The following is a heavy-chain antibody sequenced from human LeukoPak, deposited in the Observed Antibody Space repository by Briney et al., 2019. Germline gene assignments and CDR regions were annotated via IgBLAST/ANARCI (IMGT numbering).Heavy chain of an antibody. V-gene: IGHV4-59*01. CDR2: IYYSGST. CDR3: AREGASLGTFDY. J-gene: IGHJ4*02. CDR1: GGSISSYY. D-gene: IGHD1-1*01. Sequence: PSETLSLTCTVSGGSISSYYWSWIRQPPGKGLEWIGYIYYSGSTNYNPSLKSRVTISVDTSKNQFSLKLSSVTAADTAVYYCAREGASLGTFDYWGQGTLVTVSS.